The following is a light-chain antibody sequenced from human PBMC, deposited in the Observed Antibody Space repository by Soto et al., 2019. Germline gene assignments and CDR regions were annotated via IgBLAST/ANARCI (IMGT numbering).Light chain of an antibody. CDR1: QSVSSSY. V-gene: IGKV3-20*01. Sequence: VLSLSPGTLSLSPGDRAALSCRASQSVSSSYLAWYQQKPGQAPRLLIYGASNRATGIPDRFSGSGSGTDFTLTISRLEPEDFAVYYCQQYDNSPLTFGGGTKVDIK. CDR3: QQYDNSPLT. J-gene: IGKJ4*01. CDR2: GAS.